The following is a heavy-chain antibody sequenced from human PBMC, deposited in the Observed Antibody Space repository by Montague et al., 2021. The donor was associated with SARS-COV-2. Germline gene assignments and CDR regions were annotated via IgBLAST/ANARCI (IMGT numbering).Heavy chain of an antibody. CDR3: ASHPGYSSSW. CDR2: ISDSGVYT. J-gene: IGHJ4*02. Sequence: SRRLSLSASGFTFSSYAMSWVRQAPGKGLEWVSGISDSGVYTYYADSVKGRFTISRDNSKNTLYLQMNSLRAEDTAVYYCASHPGYSSSWWGQGTLVIVSS. V-gene: IGHV3-23*01. CDR1: GFTFSSYA. D-gene: IGHD6-13*01.